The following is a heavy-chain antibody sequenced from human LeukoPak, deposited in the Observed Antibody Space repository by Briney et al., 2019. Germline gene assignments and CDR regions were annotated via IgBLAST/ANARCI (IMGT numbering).Heavy chain of an antibody. D-gene: IGHD2-2*01. Sequence: ASVKVSCKASGYTFTSYAMNWVRQAPGQGLEWMGWINTNTGNPTYAQGFTGRFVFSLDTSVSTAYLQISSLKAEDTAVYYCARDSVVVVPAANIDYYYYMDVWGKGTTVTVSS. CDR2: INTNTGNP. V-gene: IGHV7-4-1*02. J-gene: IGHJ6*03. CDR3: ARDSVVVVPAANIDYYYYMDV. CDR1: GYTFTSYA.